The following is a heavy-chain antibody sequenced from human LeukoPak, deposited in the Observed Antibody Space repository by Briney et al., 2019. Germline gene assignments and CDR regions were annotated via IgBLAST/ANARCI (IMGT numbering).Heavy chain of an antibody. CDR2: INSDGSST. Sequence: GGSLRLSCAASGFTFSSYWMHWVRQAPGKELVWVSRINSDGSSTSYADSVKGRFTISRDNAKNTLYLQMNSLRAEDTAVYYCARKAVIAVAGTFDYWGQGTLVTVSS. V-gene: IGHV3-74*01. CDR3: ARKAVIAVAGTFDY. D-gene: IGHD6-19*01. J-gene: IGHJ4*02. CDR1: GFTFSSYW.